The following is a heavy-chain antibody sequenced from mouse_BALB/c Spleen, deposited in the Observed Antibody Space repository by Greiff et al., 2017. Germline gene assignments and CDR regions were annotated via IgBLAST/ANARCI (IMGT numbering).Heavy chain of an antibody. CDR3: ARITTVVNYAMDY. CDR1: GFTFSSFG. J-gene: IGHJ4*01. Sequence: DVQLVESGGGLVQPGGSRKLSCAASGFTFSSFGMHWVRQAPEKGLEWVAYISSGSSTIYYADTVKGRFTISRDNPKNTLSLQMTSLRSEDTAMYYCARITTVVNYAMDYWGQGTSVTVSS. CDR2: ISSGSSTI. D-gene: IGHD1-1*01. V-gene: IGHV5-17*02.